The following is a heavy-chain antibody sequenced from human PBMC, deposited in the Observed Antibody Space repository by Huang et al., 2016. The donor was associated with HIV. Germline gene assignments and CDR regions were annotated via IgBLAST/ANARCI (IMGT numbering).Heavy chain of an antibody. CDR2: ISAYNGNS. CDR1: GYTFTNYV. Sequence: QVQLVQSGAEVKKPGASVKVSCKASGYTFTNYVISWVRQAPGQGLEWMGWISAYNGNSNDAQRFQGRVTMTTETSTTTVYMELRNWRSDDTAVYYCATDYFDSSGNGAFDIWGQGTMVTVSS. V-gene: IGHV1-18*01. J-gene: IGHJ3*02. CDR3: ATDYFDSSGNGAFDI. D-gene: IGHD3-22*01.